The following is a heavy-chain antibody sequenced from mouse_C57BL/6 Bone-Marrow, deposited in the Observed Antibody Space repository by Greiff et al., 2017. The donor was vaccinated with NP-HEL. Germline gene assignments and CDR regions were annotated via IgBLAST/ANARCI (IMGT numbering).Heavy chain of an antibody. J-gene: IGHJ2*01. V-gene: IGHV1-81*01. CDR3: ARSIYYGNLHFDD. D-gene: IGHD2-1*01. Sequence: VQLVESGAELARPGASVKLSCKASGYTFTSYGISWVKQRTGQGLEWIGEIYPRSGNTYYNEKFKGKATLTADKSSSTAYMELRSLTSEDSAVYFCARSIYYGNLHFDDWGQGTTLTVSS. CDR2: IYPRSGNT. CDR1: GYTFTSYG.